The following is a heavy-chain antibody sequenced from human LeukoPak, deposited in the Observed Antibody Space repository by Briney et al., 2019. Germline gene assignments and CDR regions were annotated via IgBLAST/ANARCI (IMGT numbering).Heavy chain of an antibody. Sequence: PGGSLRLSCAASGLTFSSFSMNWVRQAPGKGLEWVSYISSSSDIIHYADSAKGRFTISRDNAKKSLYLEMSSLRAEDTAVYYCVRVRYSSSSHYMDVWGKGTTVTVSS. CDR2: ISSSSDII. V-gene: IGHV3-48*04. CDR3: VRVRYSSSSHYMDV. J-gene: IGHJ6*03. CDR1: GLTFSSFS. D-gene: IGHD6-6*01.